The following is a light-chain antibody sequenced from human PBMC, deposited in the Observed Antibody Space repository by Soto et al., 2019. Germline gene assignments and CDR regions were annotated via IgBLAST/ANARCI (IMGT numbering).Light chain of an antibody. CDR2: DVS. CDR3: GSYTSSSTWV. Sequence: QSVLTQPASVSGSPGQSITISCTGTSSDVGGYNYDSWYQQHPGKAPKLMIYDVSNRPSGVSNRFSGSKSGNTASLTISGLQAEDEADYYCGSYTSSSTWVFGGGTKLTVL. CDR1: SSDVGGYNY. J-gene: IGLJ3*02. V-gene: IGLV2-14*01.